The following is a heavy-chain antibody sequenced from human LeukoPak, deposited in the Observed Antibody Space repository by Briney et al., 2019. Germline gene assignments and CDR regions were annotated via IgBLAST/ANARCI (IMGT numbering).Heavy chain of an antibody. CDR2: INPSGGST. CDR3: ARDQGGSGWYVAAFDI. Sequence: ASVKVSCKASGYTFTSYYMHWVRQAPGRGLEWMGIINPSGGSTSYAQKFQGRVTMTRDMSTSTVYMELSSLRSEDTAVYYCARDQGGSGWYVAAFDIWGQGTMVTVSS. V-gene: IGHV1-46*01. J-gene: IGHJ3*02. D-gene: IGHD6-19*01. CDR1: GYTFTSYY.